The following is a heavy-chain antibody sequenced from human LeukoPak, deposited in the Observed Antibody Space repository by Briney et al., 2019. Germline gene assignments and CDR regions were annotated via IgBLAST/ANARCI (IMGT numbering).Heavy chain of an antibody. CDR3: ATLRSDSSGWYYFDY. Sequence: EGSLRLSCAASGFTFRNYGMHWVRQAPGKGLEWVALIWYDGSNKYYADSVKGRFTISRDNSKNMLYLQMNSLRTEDTAVYYCATLRSDSSGWYYFDYWGQGTLVTVSS. D-gene: IGHD6-19*01. V-gene: IGHV3-30*02. CDR1: GFTFRNYG. CDR2: IWYDGSNK. J-gene: IGHJ4*02.